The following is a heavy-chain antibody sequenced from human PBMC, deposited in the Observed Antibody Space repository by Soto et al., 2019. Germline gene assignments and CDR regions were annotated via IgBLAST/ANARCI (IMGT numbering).Heavy chain of an antibody. CDR2: ISPMFGAA. J-gene: IGHJ4*02. D-gene: IGHD3-10*01. V-gene: IGHV1-69*19. Sequence: QVQLVQYGAEMKKPGSSVKVSCQSSGGTFNTYAMNWVRQAPGQGPEWMGDISPMFGAANYAPKFQGRVTITADESTGTSYMQLSSVTSEDTALYFCAREVQVHTPAFVYWGQGTLVTVSS. CDR1: GGTFNTYA. CDR3: AREVQVHTPAFVY.